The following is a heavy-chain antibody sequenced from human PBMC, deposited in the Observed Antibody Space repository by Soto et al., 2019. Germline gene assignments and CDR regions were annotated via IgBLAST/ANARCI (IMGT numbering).Heavy chain of an antibody. CDR3: ARVNGTTVYSDFDY. Sequence: QVQLVQSGAEVKKPGSSVKLSCKASGGTFSSYAISWVRQAPGQGLEWMGGIIPIFGTANYAQKFQGRVTITADESTSTAYMELSSLRSEDTAVYYCARVNGTTVYSDFDYWGQGTLVTVSS. D-gene: IGHD1-1*01. CDR1: GGTFSSYA. CDR2: IIPIFGTA. J-gene: IGHJ4*02. V-gene: IGHV1-69*12.